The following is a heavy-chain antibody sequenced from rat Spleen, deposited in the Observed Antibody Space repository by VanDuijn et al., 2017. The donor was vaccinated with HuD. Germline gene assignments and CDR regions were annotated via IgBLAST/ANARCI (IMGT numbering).Heavy chain of an antibody. J-gene: IGHJ3*01. Sequence: EVQLVESGGGLVQPGGSLKLSCAASEFTFNNYGMAWVRQAPTKGLEWVAIISYDGSSTYYRDSVKGRFTISRDPAQNTLYLQMDSLRSEDTATYYCTTGDYGYTRLFAYWGQGTLVTVSS. V-gene: IGHV5-29*01. CDR3: TTGDYGYTRLFAY. D-gene: IGHD1-9*01. CDR1: EFTFNNYG. CDR2: ISYDGSST.